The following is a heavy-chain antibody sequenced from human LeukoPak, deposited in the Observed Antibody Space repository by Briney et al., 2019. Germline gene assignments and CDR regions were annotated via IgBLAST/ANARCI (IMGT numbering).Heavy chain of an antibody. CDR1: GGSISSSSYY. D-gene: IGHD4-4*01. V-gene: IGHV4-39*01. J-gene: IGHJ6*02. CDR3: ARQGTDSNYDTKQDLFHYYYGMDV. CDR2: IYYSGST. Sequence: SETLSLTCTVSGGSISSSSYYWGWIRQPPGKGLEWIGSIYYSGSTYYNPSLKSRVTISVDTSKNQFSLKLSSVTAADTAVYYCARQGTDSNYDTKQDLFHYYYGMDVWGQGTTVTVSS.